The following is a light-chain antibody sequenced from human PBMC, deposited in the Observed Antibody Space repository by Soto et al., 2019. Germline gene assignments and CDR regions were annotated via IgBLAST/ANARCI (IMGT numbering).Light chain of an antibody. Sequence: QSVLAQTPSASATPGQRVTISCSGSSSSIGSNHVYWYQHLPGTAPKLLIYTNNQRPSGVPDRFSGSKSGTSASLAISGLRSEDEADYYCAAWDDSLSGVIFGGGTKLTVL. CDR3: AAWDDSLSGVI. V-gene: IGLV1-47*02. J-gene: IGLJ2*01. CDR2: TNN. CDR1: SSSIGSNH.